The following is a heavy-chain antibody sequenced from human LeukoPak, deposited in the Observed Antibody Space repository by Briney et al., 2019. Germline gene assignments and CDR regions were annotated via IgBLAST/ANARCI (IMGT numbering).Heavy chain of an antibody. Sequence: SETLSLTCTVSGGSISSYYWSWIRQPPGKGLEWIGYIYYSRSTNYNPSLKSRVTISVDTSKNRFSLKLSSVTAADTAVYYCPKDEKGYDIFILAFDIWGQGTMVTVSS. CDR1: GGSISSYY. D-gene: IGHD3-9*01. V-gene: IGHV4-59*01. CDR2: IYYSRST. CDR3: PKDEKGYDIFILAFDI. J-gene: IGHJ3*02.